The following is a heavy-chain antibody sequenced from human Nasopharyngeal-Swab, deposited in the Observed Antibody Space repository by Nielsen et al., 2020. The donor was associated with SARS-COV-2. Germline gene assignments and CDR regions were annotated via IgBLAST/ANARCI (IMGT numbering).Heavy chain of an antibody. V-gene: IGHV3-64D*06. J-gene: IGHJ3*02. Sequence: GGSLRLSCSASGFTFSSYTMHWVRQAPGKGLEHVSAISSNGGSTYYADSVKGRFTISRDNSKNTLNLQMSSLRAEDTAVYYCARDLTPMVIIYAFDMWGQGTMVTVSS. CDR2: ISSNGGST. CDR1: GFTFSSYT. CDR3: ARDLTPMVIIYAFDM. D-gene: IGHD5-18*01.